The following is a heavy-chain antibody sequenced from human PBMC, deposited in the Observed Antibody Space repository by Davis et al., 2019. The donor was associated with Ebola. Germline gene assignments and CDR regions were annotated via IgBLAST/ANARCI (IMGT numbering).Heavy chain of an antibody. J-gene: IGHJ5*02. CDR1: GGSISSGDYY. CDR3: ARGGGWFDP. Sequence: SETLSLTCTVSGGSISSGDYYWSWIRQAPGKGLEWIGFRYNSGSTNHNPSLQSRVIIYIDTANKQISLKLNSVTAADTAVYFCARGGGWFDPWGQGTLVTVSS. CDR2: RYNSGST. V-gene: IGHV4-61*08. D-gene: IGHD3-10*01.